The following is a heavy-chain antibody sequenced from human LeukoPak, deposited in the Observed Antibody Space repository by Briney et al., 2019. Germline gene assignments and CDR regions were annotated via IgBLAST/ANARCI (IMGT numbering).Heavy chain of an antibody. CDR2: ISISAGST. Sequence: PGGSLRLSCAASGFTFSSYSMSWVRQAPGKGLDWVSSISISAGSTYYADSVKGRFTISRDNSKNTLYLQMNSLRAEDTAVYYCAKDDGLHNSDYWGQGTLVTVSS. D-gene: IGHD4-11*01. J-gene: IGHJ4*02. V-gene: IGHV3-23*01. CDR3: AKDDGLHNSDY. CDR1: GFTFSSYS.